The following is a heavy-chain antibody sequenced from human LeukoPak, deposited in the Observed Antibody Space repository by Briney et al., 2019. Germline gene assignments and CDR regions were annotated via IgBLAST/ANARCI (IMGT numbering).Heavy chain of an antibody. Sequence: PGGSLRLSCAASGFTFSSYEMNWVRQAPGKGLEWVSYISSSGSTIYYADSVKGRFTISRDNAKNSLYLQMNSLRAEDTAVYYCARGPTPIAVAGTLAYWGQGTLVTVSS. D-gene: IGHD6-19*01. CDR3: ARGPTPIAVAGTLAY. CDR1: GFTFSSYE. CDR2: ISSSGSTI. V-gene: IGHV3-48*03. J-gene: IGHJ4*02.